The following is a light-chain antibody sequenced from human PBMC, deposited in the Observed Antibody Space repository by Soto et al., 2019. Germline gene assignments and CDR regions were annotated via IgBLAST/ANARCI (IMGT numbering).Light chain of an antibody. V-gene: IGKV3-15*01. Sequence: IVMTQSPATLSVPPVERASISFRASQNIYSNIAWYQQRPGQAPRLLIYRASTRATGVPARFSGSGSGTEFTRTISSLQSEDFTVYSCLQYHNLWEFGQGTKVDI. J-gene: IGKJ1*01. CDR1: QNIYSN. CDR3: LQYHNLWE. CDR2: RAS.